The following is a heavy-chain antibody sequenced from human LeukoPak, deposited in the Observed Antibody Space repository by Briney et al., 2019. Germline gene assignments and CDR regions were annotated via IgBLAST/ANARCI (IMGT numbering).Heavy chain of an antibody. V-gene: IGHV4-59*01. D-gene: IGHD2-15*01. CDR3: ARDSGPFYRSGGSCYSGVAFDI. CDR1: GGSISSYY. CDR2: IYYSGST. Sequence: SETLSLTCTVSGGSISSYYWSWIRQPPGKGLEWIGYIYYSGSTNYNPSLKSRVTISVDTSKNQFSLKLSSVTAADTAVYYCARDSGPFYRSGGSCYSGVAFDIWGQGTMVTVSS. J-gene: IGHJ3*02.